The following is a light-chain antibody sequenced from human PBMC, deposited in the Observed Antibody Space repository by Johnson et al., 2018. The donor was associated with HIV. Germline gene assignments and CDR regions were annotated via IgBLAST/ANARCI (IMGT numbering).Light chain of an antibody. V-gene: IGLV1-51*01. CDR1: TSKIGNNY. CDR3: GTWDSSLSAEV. J-gene: IGLJ1*01. CDR2: DNN. Sequence: QSVLTQPPSVSAAPGQKVTISCSGSTSKIGNNYVSWYQQLPGTAPKLLIYDNNKRPSGIPDRFSGSKSGPSATLGITGLQTGDEADYYCGTWDSSLSAEVFGTGTKVTVL.